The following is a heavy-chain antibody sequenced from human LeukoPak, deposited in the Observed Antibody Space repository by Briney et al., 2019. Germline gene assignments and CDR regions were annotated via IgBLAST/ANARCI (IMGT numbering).Heavy chain of an antibody. CDR1: GYSFTNYW. J-gene: IGHJ4*02. CDR2: IYPGDSDT. CDR3: ARLGLETYGSRGYYYLDY. V-gene: IGHV5-51*01. D-gene: IGHD3-22*01. Sequence: GESLKISCKTSGYSFTNYWIGWGRQMPGKGLEWMGTIYPGDSDTRYSPSFQGQVTISADKSISTAYLQWSSLKASDTAMNYCARLGLETYGSRGYYYLDYWGQGALVAVSS.